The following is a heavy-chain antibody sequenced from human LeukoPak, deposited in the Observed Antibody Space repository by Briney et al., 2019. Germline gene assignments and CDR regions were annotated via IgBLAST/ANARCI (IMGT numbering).Heavy chain of an antibody. CDR2: IYYSGST. J-gene: IGHJ5*02. Sequence: SQTLSLTCTVSGGSISSGGYYWSWIRQHPGKGLEWIGYIYYSGSTYYNPSLKSRVTISVDTSKNQFSLKLSSVTAADTAVYYCARDRSEPHYDILTGYSSNWFDPWGQGTLVTVSS. D-gene: IGHD3-9*01. CDR3: ARDRSEPHYDILTGYSSNWFDP. V-gene: IGHV4-31*03. CDR1: GGSISSGGYY.